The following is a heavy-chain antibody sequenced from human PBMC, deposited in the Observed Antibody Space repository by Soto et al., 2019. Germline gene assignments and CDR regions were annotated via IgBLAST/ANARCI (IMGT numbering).Heavy chain of an antibody. J-gene: IGHJ3*02. CDR3: ARGGYCSNTRCQPELDAFDI. D-gene: IGHD2-2*01. V-gene: IGHV3-48*02. Sequence: GGSLRLSCAASGLTFSTYNMNWVRQAPGKGLEWVSHISSSSDTIYYADPVKGRFTISRDNAKNSLYLQMNSLRDEDTAVYYCARGGYCSNTRCQPELDAFDIWGQGTMVTVSS. CDR2: ISSSSDTI. CDR1: GLTFSTYN.